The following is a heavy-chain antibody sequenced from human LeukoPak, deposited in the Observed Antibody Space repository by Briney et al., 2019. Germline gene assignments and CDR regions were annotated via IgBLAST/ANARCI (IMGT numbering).Heavy chain of an antibody. D-gene: IGHD3-22*01. V-gene: IGHV4-59*01. CDR2: IYYSGST. CDR3: ARTKKYYYDRSGYYGEHEY. CDR1: GGSLSSYY. Sequence: SETLSLTCTVSGGSLSSYYWRWIRQPPGKGLEWIGYIYYSGSTNYKPSLKSRVTISVDTSKNQFSLRLSSVTAADTAVYYWARTKKYYYDRSGYYGEHEYWGQGTLGTVSS. J-gene: IGHJ4*02.